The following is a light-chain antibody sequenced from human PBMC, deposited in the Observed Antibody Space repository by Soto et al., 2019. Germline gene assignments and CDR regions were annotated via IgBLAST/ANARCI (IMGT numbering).Light chain of an antibody. CDR2: GAS. Sequence: EIVLTPSPGTLSLSPGERATLSCRASQSVSSSYLAWYQQKPGQAPRLLIYGASSRATGIPDRFSGSGSGTDFTLTISRLEPEDFAVYYCQHFGGTTFTFGQGTRLEIK. J-gene: IGKJ5*01. CDR3: QHFGGTTFT. V-gene: IGKV3-20*01. CDR1: QSVSSSY.